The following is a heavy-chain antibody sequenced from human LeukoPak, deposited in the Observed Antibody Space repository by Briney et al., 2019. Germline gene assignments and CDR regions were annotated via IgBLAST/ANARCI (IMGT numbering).Heavy chain of an antibody. Sequence: SVKVSCKASGGTFSSYAISWVRQAPGQGLEWMGRIIPILGIANYAQKFQGRVTITADKSTSTAYMELSSLRSEDTAVYYCARDRGDSSRRYGYYYTDVWGKGTTVTVSS. CDR1: GGTFSSYA. J-gene: IGHJ6*03. CDR2: IIPILGIA. CDR3: ARDRGDSSRRYGYYYTDV. D-gene: IGHD6-13*01. V-gene: IGHV1-69*04.